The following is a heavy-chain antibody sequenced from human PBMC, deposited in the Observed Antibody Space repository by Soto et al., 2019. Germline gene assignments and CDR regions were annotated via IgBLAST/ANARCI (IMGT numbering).Heavy chain of an antibody. J-gene: IGHJ5*02. Sequence: PSQTLSLTCVISGEPVSTTGAAWNWIRQSPSSGLEWLARTYTTDQWNFDYSVSMVGTVSLVPDTSRNQVSLQLESVTPNDTAIYYCVRQTCSGTRCYSLFGPWGQGSQVTVSS. D-gene: IGHD3-10*01. CDR2: TYTTDQWNF. CDR3: VRQTCSGTRCYSLFGP. V-gene: IGHV6-1*01. CDR1: GEPVSTTGAA.